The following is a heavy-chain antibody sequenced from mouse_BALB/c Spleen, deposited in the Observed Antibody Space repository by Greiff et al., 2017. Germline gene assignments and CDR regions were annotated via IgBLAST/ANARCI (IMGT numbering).Heavy chain of an antibody. Sequence: VKVVESGPGLVAPSPRLSITCTVSGFSLTSYGVHWVRQLPGKGLEWLGVIWPGGSTNYNSAFMSRLNISKDNSKSQVCLIMNSLQTDDTAMYYGARDRWFSYWGQGSLGTVSA. CDR3: ARDRWFSY. J-gene: IGHJ3*01. CDR2: IWPGGST. CDR1: GFSLTSYG. V-gene: IGHV2-9*02.